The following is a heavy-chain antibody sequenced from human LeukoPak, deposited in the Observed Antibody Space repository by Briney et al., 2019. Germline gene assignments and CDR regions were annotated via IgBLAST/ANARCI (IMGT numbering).Heavy chain of an antibody. CDR3: ARDLEVPGGNRLFDY. CDR2: ITYTSGTL. J-gene: IGHJ4*02. V-gene: IGHV3-48*02. Sequence: PRGSLRLSCAASGFTLSSYSMNWVCQAPGKGLEWISYITYTSGTLYYAASVKGRFTISRDNAKNSLYLQMSSLRDEDTAVYYCARDLEVPGGNRLFDYWGQGTLVTVPS. D-gene: IGHD4-23*01. CDR1: GFTLSSYS.